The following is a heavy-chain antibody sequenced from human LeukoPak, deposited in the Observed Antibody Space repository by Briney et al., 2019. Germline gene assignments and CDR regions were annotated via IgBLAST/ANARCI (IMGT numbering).Heavy chain of an antibody. CDR2: IFYSGST. CDR3: ARRARRSYLYYFDY. Sequence: TSETLSLTCTVSGGSISSSIYYWGWIRQPPGKGLEWIGSIFYSGSTYYNPSLKSRVTISLDTSKNQSSLKLSSVTAADTAVYYCARRARRSYLYYFDYWGQGTLVTVSS. D-gene: IGHD3-10*01. CDR1: GGSISSSIYY. J-gene: IGHJ4*02. V-gene: IGHV4-39*01.